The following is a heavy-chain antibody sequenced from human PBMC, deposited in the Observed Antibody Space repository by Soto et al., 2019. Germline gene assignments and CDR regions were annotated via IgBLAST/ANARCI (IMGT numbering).Heavy chain of an antibody. D-gene: IGHD4-4*01. V-gene: IGHV1-18*01. Sequence: ASVKVSCKASGYTFTIQGISWVRQAPGQGLEWMGWISAYNGNTNYAQKLQGRVTMTTDTSTSPAYMELRNLRSDETDVYYCARLQCYGRIFIDYWEQVTLGTVSS. CDR3: ARLQCYGRIFIDY. CDR1: GYTFTIQG. J-gene: IGHJ4*02. CDR2: ISAYNGNT.